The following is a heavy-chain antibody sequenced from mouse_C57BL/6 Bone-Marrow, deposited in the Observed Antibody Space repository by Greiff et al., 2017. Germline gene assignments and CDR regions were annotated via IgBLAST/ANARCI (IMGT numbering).Heavy chain of an antibody. CDR2: IYPGSGNT. Sequence: QVQLQQSGAELVRPGASVKLSCKASGYTFTDYYINWVKQRPGQGLEWIARIYPGSGNTYYNEKFKGKATLTAEKSSSTAYMQLSSLTSEDSAVYFCAKERTAQAIYFDYWGPGTTLTVSS. D-gene: IGHD3-2*02. J-gene: IGHJ2*01. CDR3: AKERTAQAIYFDY. V-gene: IGHV1-76*01. CDR1: GYTFTDYY.